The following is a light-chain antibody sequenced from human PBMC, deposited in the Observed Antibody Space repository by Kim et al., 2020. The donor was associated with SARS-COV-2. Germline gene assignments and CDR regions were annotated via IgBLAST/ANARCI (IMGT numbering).Light chain of an antibody. CDR2: SAS. J-gene: IGKJ3*01. CDR3: QQYTKWPL. V-gene: IGKV3-15*01. Sequence: SVPPREPASLACRASLSVTGNLLWYQQKPGKPPRLLIYSASARATGIPARFSGAGSGTEFTLTISSLQPKDFACYYCQQYTKWPLFGPGTKVDIK. CDR1: LSVTGN.